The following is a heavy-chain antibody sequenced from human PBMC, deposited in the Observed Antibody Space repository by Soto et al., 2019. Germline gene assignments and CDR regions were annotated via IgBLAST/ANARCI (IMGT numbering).Heavy chain of an antibody. CDR2: IYYSGST. J-gene: IGHJ4*02. CDR3: ARVFFVAGSYYFDY. Sequence: SETLSLTCTVSGGSVSSGSYYWSWIRQPPGKGLEWIGYIYYSGSTNYNPSLKSRVTISVDTSKNRFSLKLSSVTAADTAVYYCARVFFVAGSYYFDYWGQGTLVTVSS. CDR1: GGSVSSGSYY. V-gene: IGHV4-61*01. D-gene: IGHD1-26*01.